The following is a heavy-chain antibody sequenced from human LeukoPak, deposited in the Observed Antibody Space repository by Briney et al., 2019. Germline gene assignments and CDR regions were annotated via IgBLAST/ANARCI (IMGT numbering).Heavy chain of an antibody. V-gene: IGHV1-69*13. CDR1: GGTFSSYA. J-gene: IGHJ3*02. CDR2: IIPIFGTA. Sequence: ASVKVSCKASGGTFSSYAISWVRQAPGQGLEWMGGIIPIFGTANYAQKFQGRVTITADESTSTAYMELSSLRSEDTAVYYCARDNDSSGYHGGRAFDIWGQGTMVTVSS. CDR3: ARDNDSSGYHGGRAFDI. D-gene: IGHD3-22*01.